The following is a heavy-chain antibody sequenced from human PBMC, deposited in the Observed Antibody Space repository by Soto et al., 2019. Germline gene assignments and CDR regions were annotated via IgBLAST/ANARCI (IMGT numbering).Heavy chain of an antibody. CDR3: AKGTQWLGPFGDY. J-gene: IGHJ4*02. CDR2: ISYDGSNK. D-gene: IGHD6-19*01. Sequence: GGSLRLSCAASGFTFSSYGMHWVRQAPGKGLEWVAVISYDGSNKYYADSVKGRFTISRDNSKNTLYLQMNSLRAEDTAVYYCAKGTQWLGPFGDYWGQGTLVTVSS. CDR1: GFTFSSYG. V-gene: IGHV3-30*18.